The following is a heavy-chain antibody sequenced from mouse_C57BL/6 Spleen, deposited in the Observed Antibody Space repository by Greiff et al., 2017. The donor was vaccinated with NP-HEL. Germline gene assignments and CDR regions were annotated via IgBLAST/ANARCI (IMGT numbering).Heavy chain of an antibody. Sequence: EVQRVESGGGLVKPGGSLKLSCAASGFTFSSYAMSWVRQTPEKRLEWVATISDGGSYTYYPDNVKGRFTISRDNAKNNLYLQMSHLKSEDTAMYYCARDRGTGTFDYWGQGTTLTVSS. D-gene: IGHD4-1*01. CDR2: ISDGGSYT. V-gene: IGHV5-4*01. CDR3: ARDRGTGTFDY. CDR1: GFTFSSYA. J-gene: IGHJ2*01.